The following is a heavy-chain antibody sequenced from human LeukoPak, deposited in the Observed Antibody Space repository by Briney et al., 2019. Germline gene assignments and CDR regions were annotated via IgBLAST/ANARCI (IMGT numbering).Heavy chain of an antibody. J-gene: IGHJ4*02. CDR2: IYYSGST. D-gene: IGHD1-26*01. V-gene: IGHV4-31*03. CDR1: VGSIISGVYY. Sequence: SQTLSLTCTVPVGSIISGVYYWRWVRQHPGKGLGWIGYIYYSGSTSYNPSLKSRVTISVDTSKNQFSLKLSSVTAADTAVYYCARVEGGSYFDYWGQGTLVTVSS. CDR3: ARVEGGSYFDY.